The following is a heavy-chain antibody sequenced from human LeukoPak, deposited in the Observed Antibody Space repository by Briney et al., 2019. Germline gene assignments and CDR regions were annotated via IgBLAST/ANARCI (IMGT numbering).Heavy chain of an antibody. V-gene: IGHV4-4*02. D-gene: IGHD1-26*01. J-gene: IGHJ3*02. Sequence: GSLRLSCAASGFTFSSYAMSWVRQAPGKGLEWIGEINHSGSTNYNPSLKSRVTISVDKSKNQFSLKLSSVTAADTAVYYCARDKREPRYAFDIWGQGTMVTVSS. CDR1: GFTFSSYA. CDR3: ARDKREPRYAFDI. CDR2: INHSGST.